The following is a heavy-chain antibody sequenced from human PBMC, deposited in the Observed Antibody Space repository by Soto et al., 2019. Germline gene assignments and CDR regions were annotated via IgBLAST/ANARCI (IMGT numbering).Heavy chain of an antibody. J-gene: IGHJ4*02. Sequence: GSLRLSCAASGFTVSSNYMSWVRQAPGKGLEWVSVIYSGGSTYYADSVKGRFTISRHNSKNTLYLQMNSLRAEDTAVYYCARQYSSGWYYFDYWGQGTLVTVSS. V-gene: IGHV3-53*04. CDR1: GFTVSSNY. D-gene: IGHD6-19*01. CDR3: ARQYSSGWYYFDY. CDR2: IYSGGST.